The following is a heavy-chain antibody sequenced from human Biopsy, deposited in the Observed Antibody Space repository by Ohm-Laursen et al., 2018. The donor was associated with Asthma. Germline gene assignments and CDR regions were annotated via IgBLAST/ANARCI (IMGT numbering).Heavy chain of an antibody. CDR2: ISVYNGNT. V-gene: IGHV1-18*01. D-gene: IGHD3-10*01. CDR1: GYTFNSAG. J-gene: IGHJ6*01. CDR3: ARAVDYSHYYGIDV. Sequence: VASVKVSCKTSGYTFNSAGITWVRQAPGQGLEWMGWISVYNGNTKVAQKLQDRVTMITDTSTSTAYMELRSLRSDDTAVYFCARAVDYSHYYGIDVWGKGPRSPSPQ.